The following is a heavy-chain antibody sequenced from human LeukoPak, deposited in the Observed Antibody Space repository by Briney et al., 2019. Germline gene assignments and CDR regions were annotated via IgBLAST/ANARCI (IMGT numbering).Heavy chain of an antibody. J-gene: IGHJ4*02. CDR1: GFTFTSNW. V-gene: IGHV3-7*01. CDR3: ARGRGPDY. Sequence: GGSLRLSCVASGFTFTSNWMSWVRQAPGKGLEWVANIKQDGSEKYYVDSVKGRFTISRDNAKNSVYLQMNSLRVEDTAVYYCARGRGPDYWGQGTRVTVAS. CDR2: IKQDGSEK.